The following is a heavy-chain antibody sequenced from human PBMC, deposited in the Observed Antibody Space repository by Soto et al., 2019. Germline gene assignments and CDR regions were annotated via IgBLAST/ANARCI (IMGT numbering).Heavy chain of an antibody. V-gene: IGHV1-18*01. CDR3: AREPIVLVPAAIPGYYYYGMDV. CDR2: ISAYNGNT. D-gene: IGHD2-2*02. Sequence: QVQLVQSGAEVKKPGASVKVSCKASGYTFTSYGISWVRQAPGQGLEWMGWISAYNGNTNYAQKLQGRVTMTTDTSTSTAYMELRSLRSDDTAVYYCAREPIVLVPAAIPGYYYYGMDVWGQGTTVTVSS. J-gene: IGHJ6*02. CDR1: GYTFTSYG.